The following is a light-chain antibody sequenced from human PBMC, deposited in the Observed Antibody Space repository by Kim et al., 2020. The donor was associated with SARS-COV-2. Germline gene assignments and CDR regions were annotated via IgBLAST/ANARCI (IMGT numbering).Light chain of an antibody. CDR1: VLAKKY. V-gene: IGLV3-27*01. CDR3: YSAADNNLV. CDR2: KDS. J-gene: IGLJ2*01. Sequence: GCPGRAAGGAGGGDVLAKKYARWFQQKPGQAPVLVIYKDSERPSGIPERFSGSSSGTTVTLTISGAQVEDEADYYCYSAADNNLVFGGGTQLTVL.